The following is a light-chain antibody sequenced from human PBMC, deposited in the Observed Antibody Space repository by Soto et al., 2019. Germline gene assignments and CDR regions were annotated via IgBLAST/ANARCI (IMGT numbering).Light chain of an antibody. J-gene: IGKJ4*01. CDR2: GAS. CDR3: QQYGSSPA. CDR1: QSVTSSY. V-gene: IGKV3-20*01. Sequence: EIVLTQSPGTLSLSPGERATLSCRASQSVTSSYLAWYQQKPVQAPRLLIYGASSRATGIPDRFSGSGSGTDFTLTISRVEPEDFAVYYCQQYGSSPAFGGGTKVEIK.